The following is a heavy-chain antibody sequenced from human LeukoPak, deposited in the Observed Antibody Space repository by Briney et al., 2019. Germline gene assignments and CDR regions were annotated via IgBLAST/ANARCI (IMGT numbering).Heavy chain of an antibody. Sequence: PGGSLRLSCAASGFTFRSYSMNWVRQTPGKGLEWVSYITSGSSPIYYADSVKGRFTISRDNAKNTLYLQMNSLRAEDTAVYYCARGWITRVSDWGQGTLVTVSS. J-gene: IGHJ4*02. CDR2: ITSGSSPI. CDR1: GFTFRSYS. V-gene: IGHV3-48*04. D-gene: IGHD7-27*01. CDR3: ARGWITRVSD.